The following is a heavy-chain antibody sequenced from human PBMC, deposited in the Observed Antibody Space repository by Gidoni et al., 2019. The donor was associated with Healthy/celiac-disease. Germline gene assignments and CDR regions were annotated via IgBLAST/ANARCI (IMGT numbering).Heavy chain of an antibody. CDR1: GFTFSSYA. D-gene: IGHD6-13*01. J-gene: IGHJ4*02. Sequence: QVQLVESGGGVGQPGRSLRLSCAAPGFTFSSYAMHWVRQAPGKGLEWVAVISYDGSNKYYADSVKGRFTISRDNSKNTLYLQMNSLRAEDTAVYYCARDAGQQLVVYYFDYWGQGTLVTVSS. V-gene: IGHV3-30*04. CDR3: ARDAGQQLVVYYFDY. CDR2: ISYDGSNK.